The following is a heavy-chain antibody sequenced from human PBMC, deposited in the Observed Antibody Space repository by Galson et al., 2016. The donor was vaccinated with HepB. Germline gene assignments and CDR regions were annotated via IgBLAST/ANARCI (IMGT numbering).Heavy chain of an antibody. CDR1: GGSISNGSYY. Sequence: TLSLTCTVSGGSISNGSYYWTWIRQPAGKGLEWIGRIYIGGSTNYNPSLKSRVTISVDKSKNQFSLRLSSVTAADTAVYYCARGGPDFDCWGQGTLVTVSS. CDR2: IYIGGST. V-gene: IGHV4-61*02. CDR3: ARGGPDFDC. J-gene: IGHJ4*02.